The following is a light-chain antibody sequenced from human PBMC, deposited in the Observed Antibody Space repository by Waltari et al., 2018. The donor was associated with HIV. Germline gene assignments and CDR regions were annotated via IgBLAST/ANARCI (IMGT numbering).Light chain of an antibody. CDR1: SSDVGGYNY. Sequence: QSALTQPASVAGSLGQSITLSCTGPSSDVGGYNYVSWYKQHNPGKAPRLIIFEVSSRPSGVSNRFSGSKSGVTASLTISGLQADDEADYYCSSYTSGSTRVFGGGTKLTVL. V-gene: IGLV2-14*03. CDR2: EVS. J-gene: IGLJ3*02. CDR3: SSYTSGSTRV.